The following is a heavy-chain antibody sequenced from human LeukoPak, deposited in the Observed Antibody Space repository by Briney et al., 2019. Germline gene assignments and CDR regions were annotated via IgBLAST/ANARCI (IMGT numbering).Heavy chain of an antibody. Sequence: SETLSLTCTVSGGSISSSTYYWGWVRQPPGEGLEWIGTIYYIGSTYYNPSLKSRVTISVDTSRNQFSLKLSSVTAADTAVYYCARGPGGSSSSDFDYWGQGTLVTVSS. D-gene: IGHD6-6*01. CDR3: ARGPGGSSSSDFDY. V-gene: IGHV4-39*07. J-gene: IGHJ4*02. CDR2: IYYIGST. CDR1: GGSISSSTYY.